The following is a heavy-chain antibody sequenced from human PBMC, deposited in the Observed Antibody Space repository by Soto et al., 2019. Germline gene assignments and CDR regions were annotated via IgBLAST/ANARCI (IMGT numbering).Heavy chain of an antibody. CDR1: GYSFTSYW. Sequence: GESLKISCKGSGYSFTSYWIGRVRQMPGKGLEWMGIVYPGDSDTRYSPSFQGQVTISADKSISTAYLQWSSLKASDTAMYYCARSMVRGVIPYYYGMDVWGQGTTVTVSS. CDR2: VYPGDSDT. CDR3: ARSMVRGVIPYYYGMDV. V-gene: IGHV5-51*01. J-gene: IGHJ6*02. D-gene: IGHD3-10*01.